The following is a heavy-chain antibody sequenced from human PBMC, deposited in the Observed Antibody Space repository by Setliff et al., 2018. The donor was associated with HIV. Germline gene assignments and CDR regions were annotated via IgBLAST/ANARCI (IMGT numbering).Heavy chain of an antibody. V-gene: IGHV3-30*02. J-gene: IGHJ4*02. CDR1: GFTFSSHG. CDR3: AKSVRTELFDY. D-gene: IGHD1-26*01. Sequence: GGSLRLSCATSGFTFSSHGIHWVRQAPGKGLEWVAFIRYDGNNKYYADSVKGRFTISRDNSKNTLDLQMNSLRAEDTAVYYCAKSVRTELFDYWGQGTPVTVSS. CDR2: IRYDGNNK.